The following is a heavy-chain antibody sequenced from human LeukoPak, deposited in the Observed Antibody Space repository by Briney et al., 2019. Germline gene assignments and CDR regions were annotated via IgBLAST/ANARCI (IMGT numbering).Heavy chain of an antibody. CDR3: ARADFFGSGSPAGPMDV. CDR1: GGSISSGYYS. J-gene: IGHJ6*02. V-gene: IGHV4-30-2*01. D-gene: IGHD3-10*01. Sequence: SEXLSLTCAVSGGSISSGYYSLSWVRQPPGKGLECIGYIHYSGSTSYNPSLMSRVTISVDKSQNQCSLKLTSVTAADTAIYYCARADFFGSGSPAGPMDVWGQGTTVTVSS. CDR2: IHYSGST.